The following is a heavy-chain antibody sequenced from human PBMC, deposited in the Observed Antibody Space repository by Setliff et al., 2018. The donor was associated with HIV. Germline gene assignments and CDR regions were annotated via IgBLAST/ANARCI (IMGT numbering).Heavy chain of an antibody. CDR2: IYYSGST. CDR1: GGSISSSSYY. Sequence: KPSETLSLTCTVSGGSISSSSYYWGWIRQPPGKGLEWIGSIYYSGSTYYNPSLKSRVTISVDTSKNQFSLKLSSVTAADTAVYYCARSRYSSWYPLRGYYFDYWGQGTLVTVSS. CDR3: ARSRYSSWYPLRGYYFDY. J-gene: IGHJ4*02. V-gene: IGHV4-39*01. D-gene: IGHD6-13*01.